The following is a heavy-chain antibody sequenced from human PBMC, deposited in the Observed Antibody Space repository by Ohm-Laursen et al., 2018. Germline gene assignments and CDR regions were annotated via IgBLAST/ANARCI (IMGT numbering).Heavy chain of an antibody. CDR1: GFTFSSYG. Sequence: SLRLSCAAPGFTFSSYGMHWVRQAPGKGLEWVAVISYDGSNKYYADSVKGRFTISIDNSKNTLYLQMNSLRAEDTAVYYCAKETYDSSGSYAFDIWGQGTMVTVSS. CDR2: ISYDGSNK. CDR3: AKETYDSSGSYAFDI. D-gene: IGHD3-22*01. J-gene: IGHJ3*02. V-gene: IGHV3-30*18.